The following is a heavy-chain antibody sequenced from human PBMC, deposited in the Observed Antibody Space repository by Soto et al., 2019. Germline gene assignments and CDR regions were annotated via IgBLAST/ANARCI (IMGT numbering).Heavy chain of an antibody. CDR3: AKDVYYDILTGYYSPIDY. CDR1: GFTFSSYA. CDR2: ISGSGGST. J-gene: IGHJ4*02. V-gene: IGHV3-23*01. Sequence: GGSLRLSCAASGFTFSSYAMSWVRQAPGKGLEWVSAISGSGGSTYYADSVKGRFTISRDNSKNTLYLQMNSLRAEDTAVYYCAKDVYYDILTGYYSPIDYWGQGTLVTVSS. D-gene: IGHD3-9*01.